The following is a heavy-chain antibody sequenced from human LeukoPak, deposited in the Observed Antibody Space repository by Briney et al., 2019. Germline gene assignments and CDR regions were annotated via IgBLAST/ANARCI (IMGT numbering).Heavy chain of an antibody. V-gene: IGHV1-18*01. D-gene: IGHD4-23*01. J-gene: IGHJ4*02. CDR3: ARGNTGDYGGNPEGDY. CDR1: GYTFTSYG. CDR2: ISAYNGNT. Sequence: ASVKVSCKASGYTFTSYGISWVRQAPGQGLEWMGWISAYNGNTNYAQKLQGRVTMTTDTSTSTAYMELRSLRSDDTAVYYCARGNTGDYGGNPEGDYWGQGTLVTVSS.